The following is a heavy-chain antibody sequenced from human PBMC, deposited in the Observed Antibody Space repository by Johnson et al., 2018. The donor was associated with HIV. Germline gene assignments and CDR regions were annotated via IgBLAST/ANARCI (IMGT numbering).Heavy chain of an antibody. CDR1: GFTVSSNY. J-gene: IGHJ3*02. CDR2: IYRGGST. Sequence: EVQLVESGGGLVQRGGSMRLSCAASGFTVSSNYMTWVRQAPGQGLAWVSVIYRGGSTYYADSVKGRFTISRDNSKNTLHLQMSSLRPEDTAVYYCARVRVGAFDIWGQGTMVTVSS. D-gene: IGHD1-26*01. CDR3: ARVRVGAFDI. V-gene: IGHV3-66*02.